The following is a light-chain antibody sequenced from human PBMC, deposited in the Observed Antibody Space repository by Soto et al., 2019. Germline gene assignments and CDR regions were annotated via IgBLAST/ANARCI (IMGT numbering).Light chain of an antibody. V-gene: IGLV2-8*01. CDR2: EVS. CDR3: SSYAGSNSYV. Sequence: QSALTQPPSASGSTGQSVTISCTRTSSDVGGYNYVSWYQQHPGKAPKLMIYEVSKRPSGVPDRFSGSKSGNTASLTVSGLQAEDEADYYCSSYAGSNSYVFGTGTKVTVL. J-gene: IGLJ1*01. CDR1: SSDVGGYNY.